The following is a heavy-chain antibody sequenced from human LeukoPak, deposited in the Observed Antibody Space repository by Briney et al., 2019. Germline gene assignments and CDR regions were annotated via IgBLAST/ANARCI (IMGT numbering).Heavy chain of an antibody. V-gene: IGHV3-33*01. CDR1: GFTFSSYG. CDR2: IWYDGSNK. Sequence: GRSLRLSCAASGFTFSSYGMHWVRQAPGKGLEWAAVIWYDGSNKYYADSVKGRFTISRDNSKNTLYLQMNSLRAEDTAVYYCARGPYYYDSSGYYYQFDYRGQGTLVTVSS. D-gene: IGHD3-22*01. CDR3: ARGPYYYDSSGYYYQFDY. J-gene: IGHJ4*02.